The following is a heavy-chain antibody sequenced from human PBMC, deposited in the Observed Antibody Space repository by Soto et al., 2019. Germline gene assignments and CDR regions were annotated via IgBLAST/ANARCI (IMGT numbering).Heavy chain of an antibody. CDR1: GFTFSSYE. CDR3: ARVDYYDSSGYFY. D-gene: IGHD3-22*01. Sequence: PGGSLRLSCAASGFTFSSYEMNWVRQAPGKGLEWVSYISSSGSTIYYADSVKCRFTIPRDNAKNSLYLQMNSLRAEDTAVYYCARVDYYDSSGYFYWGQGTLVTVSS. V-gene: IGHV3-48*03. CDR2: ISSSGSTI. J-gene: IGHJ4*02.